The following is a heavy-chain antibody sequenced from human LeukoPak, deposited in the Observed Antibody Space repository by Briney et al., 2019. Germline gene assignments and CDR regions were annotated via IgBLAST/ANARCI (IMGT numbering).Heavy chain of an antibody. D-gene: IGHD2-2*03. Sequence: ASVKVSCKASGYTFTGYYMHWVRQAPGQGLEWMGWINPNSGGTNYAQKFQGRVTMTRDTSISTAYMELSRLRSDDTAVYYCARDPIGYCSSTSCSSGWFDPWGQGTLVTVSS. CDR3: ARDPIGYCSSTSCSSGWFDP. V-gene: IGHV1-2*02. CDR1: GYTFTGYY. CDR2: INPNSGGT. J-gene: IGHJ5*02.